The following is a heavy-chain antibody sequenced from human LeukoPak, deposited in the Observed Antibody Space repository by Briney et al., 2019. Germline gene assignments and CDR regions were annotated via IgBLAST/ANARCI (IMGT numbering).Heavy chain of an antibody. V-gene: IGHV4-30-4*01. J-gene: IGHJ6*02. CDR2: IYYSGST. CDR3: ARGTLRHLYYYYYYGMDV. CDR1: GGSISSGDYY. D-gene: IGHD4-17*01. Sequence: SQTLSLTCTVSGGSISSGDYYWSWIRQPPGKGLEWIGYIYYSGSTYNNPSLKSRVTISVDTSKNQFSLKLSSVTAADTAVYYCARGTLRHLYYYYYYGMDVWGQGTTVTVSS.